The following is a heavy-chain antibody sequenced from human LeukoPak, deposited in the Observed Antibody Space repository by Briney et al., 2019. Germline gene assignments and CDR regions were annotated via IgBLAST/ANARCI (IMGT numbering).Heavy chain of an antibody. CDR1: GFSFSTYG. D-gene: IGHD6-19*01. CDR3: ARSATRFSNGWYGQVDFDS. J-gene: IGHJ4*02. Sequence: GGSVRLPCAASGFSFSTYGMNWVRQAPGKGLEWISYIGSSSSATYYADSVKGRFTISRDNVNNSLYLDMDSLRVDDTAVYYCARSATRFSNGWYGQVDFDSWGQGSLVIVSS. CDR2: IGSSSSAT. V-gene: IGHV3-48*01.